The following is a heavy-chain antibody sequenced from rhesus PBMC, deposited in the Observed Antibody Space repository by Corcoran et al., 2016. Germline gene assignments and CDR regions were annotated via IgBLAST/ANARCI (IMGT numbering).Heavy chain of an antibody. CDR1: GGSISGGYG. CDR3: ARDLGHPIQWVREGYFDY. D-gene: IGHD5-24*01. Sequence: QVQLQESGPGLLKPSDTLSLTCAVSGGSISGGYGWGWIRQPPGKGLEWIGSIYSNNGTHYYNPHIKSRVTSSTETSKNQFALKLSAVTAADTAGYYCARDLGHPIQWVREGYFDYWGQGVLVTVSS. V-gene: IGHV4S7*01. CDR2: IYSNNGTH. J-gene: IGHJ4*01.